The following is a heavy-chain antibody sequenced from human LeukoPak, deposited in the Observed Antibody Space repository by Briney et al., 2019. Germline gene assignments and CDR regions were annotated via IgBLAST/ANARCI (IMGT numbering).Heavy chain of an antibody. J-gene: IGHJ4*02. CDR3: ASGGW. Sequence: PGGSLRLSCAASGFTVSNYWMSWVRQAPGKGLEWVANINQDGSEKYYVDSVKGRFTISRDNAKNSMYLQMNSLRVEGTAVYYCASGGWWGQGTLVTVSS. V-gene: IGHV3-7*03. CDR2: INQDGSEK. D-gene: IGHD3-16*01. CDR1: GFTVSNYW.